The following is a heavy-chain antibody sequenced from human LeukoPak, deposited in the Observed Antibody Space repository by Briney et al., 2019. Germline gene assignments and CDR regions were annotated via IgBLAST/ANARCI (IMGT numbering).Heavy chain of an antibody. J-gene: IGHJ3*02. CDR3: ARDRGYSGYEPPDAFDI. CDR1: GYTFTSYG. D-gene: IGHD5-12*01. CDR2: INPNSGGT. V-gene: IGHV1-2*02. Sequence: GASVKVSCKASGYTFTSYGISWVRQAPGQGLEWMGWINPNSGGTNYAQKFQGRVTMTRDTSISTAYMELSRLRSDDTAVYYCARDRGYSGYEPPDAFDIWGQGTMVTVSS.